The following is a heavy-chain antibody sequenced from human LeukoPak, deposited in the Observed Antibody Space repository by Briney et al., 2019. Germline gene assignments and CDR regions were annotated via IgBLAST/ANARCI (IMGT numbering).Heavy chain of an antibody. CDR2: ISYDGSNK. V-gene: IGHV3-30-3*01. CDR1: GFTFSSYA. Sequence: HPGGFLRLSCAASGFTFSSYAMLWVRQAPGKGLEWVAVISYDGSNKYYADSVKGRFTISRDNSKNTLYLQMNSLRAEDTAVYYCARDRGYSYGPGAFDIWGQGTMVTVSS. CDR3: ARDRGYSYGPGAFDI. D-gene: IGHD5-18*01. J-gene: IGHJ3*02.